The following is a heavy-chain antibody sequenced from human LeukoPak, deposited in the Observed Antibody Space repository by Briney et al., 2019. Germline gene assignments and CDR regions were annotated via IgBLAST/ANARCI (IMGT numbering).Heavy chain of an antibody. D-gene: IGHD3-16*01. CDR3: ANDGGGGYGGRRIDY. CDR1: GFTFSSFG. CDR2: IRSDGSNQ. J-gene: IGHJ4*02. Sequence: PGGSLRLSCAASGFTFSSFGMYWVRQAPGKGLEWVAFIRSDGSNQYYGDSVNGRFTISRDNSKNTLYLEMKSLRTEDTAVYFCANDGGGGYGGRRIDYWGQGSLVIVSS. V-gene: IGHV3-30*02.